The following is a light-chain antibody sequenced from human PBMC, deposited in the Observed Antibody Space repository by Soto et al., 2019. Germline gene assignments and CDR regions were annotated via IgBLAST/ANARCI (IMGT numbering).Light chain of an antibody. CDR3: QQYRTSTQT. J-gene: IGKJ1*01. V-gene: IGKV3-20*01. CDR2: GTS. Sequence: EIVLTQSPGTLSLSPGESATLSCRASQTVGSDYLAWYQQRPGQAPRLLIYGTSSRATGIPDRFSGSGSGTDFTLTISRLEPEDFAVYYCQQYRTSTQTFRQGTKVEIK. CDR1: QTVGSDY.